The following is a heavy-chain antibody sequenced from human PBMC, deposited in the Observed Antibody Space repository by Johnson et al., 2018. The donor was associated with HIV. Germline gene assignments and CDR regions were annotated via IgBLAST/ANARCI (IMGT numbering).Heavy chain of an antibody. J-gene: IGHJ3*02. Sequence: QMPLVESRGGLLQPGRSLRLSCSASGFNFSSYGMHWVRQAPGKGLEWVAVISYDGTNEFYADSVKGRFTVSRDSSKNTLFLQMNSLRAEDTALYYCAKDISWITMSRGAFDIWGPGTMVTVSS. CDR3: AKDISWITMSRGAFDI. CDR1: GFNFSSYG. V-gene: IGHV3-30*18. CDR2: ISYDGTNE. D-gene: IGHD3-22*01.